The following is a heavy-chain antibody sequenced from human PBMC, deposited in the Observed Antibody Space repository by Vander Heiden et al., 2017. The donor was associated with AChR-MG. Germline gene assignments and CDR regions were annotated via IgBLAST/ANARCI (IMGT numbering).Heavy chain of an antibody. V-gene: IGHV5-51*01. CDR3: ARRTTSFSWFDP. CDR1: GYIFTNFW. D-gene: IGHD1-1*01. Sequence: EVQLVQSGAEVKKPGESLKISCQASGYIFTNFWIAWVRQMPGKGLEWMGIIYPGDYETKYSPAFQGHVTISADKSITTAYLNWGSMKASDTAIYYCARRTTSFSWFDPWGQGTLVTVSS. CDR2: IYPGDYET. J-gene: IGHJ5*02.